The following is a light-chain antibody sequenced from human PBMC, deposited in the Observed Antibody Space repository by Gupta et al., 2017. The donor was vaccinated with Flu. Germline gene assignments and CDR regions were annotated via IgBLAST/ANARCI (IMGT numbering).Light chain of an antibody. Sequence: EIVLTQSPGTLSLSPGERATLSCSASQTVSSNYLAWYQQKPGQGPSLLIYGASTRAGGIPDRFSGSWSWTDFTLTISSLEPEDFTVYYCQLYVSSPYTFGQGTKLEIK. CDR3: QLYVSSPYT. CDR1: QTVSSNY. V-gene: IGKV3-20*01. CDR2: GAS. J-gene: IGKJ2*01.